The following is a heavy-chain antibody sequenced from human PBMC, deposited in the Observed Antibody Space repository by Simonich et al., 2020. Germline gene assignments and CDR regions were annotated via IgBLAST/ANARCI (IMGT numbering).Heavy chain of an antibody. D-gene: IGHD2-15*01. Sequence: QVQLVQSGAEVKKPGSSVKVSCKASGGTFSSYASSWVRQAPGQGLEWMGRITPILGIENYAQKFQGRVTITADKSTSTAYMELSSLRSEDTAVYYCARGGLADRRIVYYYYMDVWGKGTTVTVSS. V-gene: IGHV1-69*09. CDR3: ARGGLADRRIVYYYYMDV. CDR2: ITPILGIE. J-gene: IGHJ6*03. CDR1: GGTFSSYA.